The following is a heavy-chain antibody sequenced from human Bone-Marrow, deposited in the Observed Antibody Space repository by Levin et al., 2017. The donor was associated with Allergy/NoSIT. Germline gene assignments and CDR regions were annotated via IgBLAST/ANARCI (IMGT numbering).Heavy chain of an antibody. CDR3: TRSRSSGWHDAFDI. Sequence: GGSLRLSCAASGFTFSDYYMNWIRQAPGKGLEWVSYISSSGSTIYYADSVKGRFTISRDNAKNSLYLQMNSLRAEDTAVYYCTRSRSSGWHDAFDIWGQGTMVTVSS. D-gene: IGHD6-19*01. J-gene: IGHJ3*02. CDR1: GFTFSDYY. CDR2: ISSSGSTI. V-gene: IGHV3-11*01.